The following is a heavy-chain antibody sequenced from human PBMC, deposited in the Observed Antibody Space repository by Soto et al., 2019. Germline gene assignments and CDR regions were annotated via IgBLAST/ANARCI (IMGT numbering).Heavy chain of an antibody. CDR3: ARDSKVYNDILTGYYLVDYYYYMDV. Sequence: GGSLRLSCAASGFTVSSNYMSWVRQAPGKGLEWVSVIYSGGSTYYADSVKGRFTISRDNSKNTLYLQMNSLRAEDTAVYYCARDSKVYNDILTGYYLVDYYYYMDVWGKGTTVTVSS. D-gene: IGHD3-9*01. V-gene: IGHV3-66*01. CDR1: GFTVSSNY. J-gene: IGHJ6*03. CDR2: IYSGGST.